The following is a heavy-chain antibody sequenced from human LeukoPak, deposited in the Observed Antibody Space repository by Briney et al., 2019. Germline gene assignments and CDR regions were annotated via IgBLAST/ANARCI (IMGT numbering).Heavy chain of an antibody. CDR2: VLDNVRT. D-gene: IGHD3-3*02. CDR3: ATIKLGNIFGFFDF. V-gene: IGHV4-59*11. J-gene: IGHJ4*02. Sequence: SETLSLTCTVSGGSISSHYWRWVRQPPGKGLEWIGYVLDNVRTKDNPSLNSRFTLSADTSKNQFSLRLTSVTAADTAVYYCATIKLGNIFGFFDFWGQGILVTVSS. CDR1: GGSISSHY.